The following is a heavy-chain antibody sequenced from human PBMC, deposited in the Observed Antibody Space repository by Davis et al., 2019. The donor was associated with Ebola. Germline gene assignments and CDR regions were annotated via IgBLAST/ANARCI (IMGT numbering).Heavy chain of an antibody. CDR3: ARDPFGLIDY. J-gene: IGHJ4*02. Sequence: LRLSCTVSGGSISSGGYYWSWIRQHPGKGLEWIGYIYYSGSTYYNPSLKSRVTISVDTSKNQFSLKLSSVTAADTAVYYCARDPFGLIDYWGQGTLVTVSS. CDR1: GGSISSGGYY. V-gene: IGHV4-31*03. CDR2: IYYSGST. D-gene: IGHD2/OR15-2a*01.